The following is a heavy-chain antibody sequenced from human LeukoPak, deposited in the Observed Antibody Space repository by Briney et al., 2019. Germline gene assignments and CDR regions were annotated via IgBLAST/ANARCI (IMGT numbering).Heavy chain of an antibody. CDR2: ISAYNGNT. V-gene: IGHV1-18*01. CDR3: ARTYYYDSSGYFDY. D-gene: IGHD3-22*01. J-gene: IGHJ4*02. CDR1: GYTFTSYG. Sequence: ASVKVSCKASGYTFTSYGISWVRQAPGQGLEWMGWISAYNGNTNYAQKLQGRVTMTTDTSTSTAYMELRSLRSDDTAVYYCARTYYYDSSGYFDYWGQGTLVTVSS.